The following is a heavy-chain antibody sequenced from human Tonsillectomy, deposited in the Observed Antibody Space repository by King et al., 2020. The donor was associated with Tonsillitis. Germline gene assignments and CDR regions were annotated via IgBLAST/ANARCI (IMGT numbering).Heavy chain of an antibody. CDR2: IYYSGST. J-gene: IGHJ4*02. D-gene: IGHD3-22*01. CDR3: ATHLYDSSGCFLDC. CDR1: GGSISSSTYQ. V-gene: IGHV4-39*07. Sequence: QLQESGPGLVKPSETLSLTCTVSGGSISSSTYQWGWSRQPPGKGLEWIGSIYYSGSTYYNPSLKSRVTISVDTSKNQFSLKLSSVTAADTAVYYCATHLYDSSGCFLDCWGQGTLVTVSS.